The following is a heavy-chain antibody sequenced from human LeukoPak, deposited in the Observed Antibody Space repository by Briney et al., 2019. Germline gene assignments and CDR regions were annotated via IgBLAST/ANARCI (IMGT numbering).Heavy chain of an antibody. D-gene: IGHD3-22*01. Sequence: PGGSLRLSCAASGFTFSTYAMNWVRQAPGKGLEWVSYISTSSSSIYYAYSVKGRFTISRDNAKNSLYLQMNSLRDEDTAVYYCARGGSGYGDYYYFYGMDVWGQGTTVTVSS. CDR2: ISTSSSSI. J-gene: IGHJ6*02. CDR3: ARGGSGYGDYYYFYGMDV. CDR1: GFTFSTYA. V-gene: IGHV3-48*02.